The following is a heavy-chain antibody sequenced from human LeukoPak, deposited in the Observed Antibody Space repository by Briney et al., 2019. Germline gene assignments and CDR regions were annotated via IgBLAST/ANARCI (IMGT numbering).Heavy chain of an antibody. CDR2: INHSGST. CDR1: GGSFSGYY. V-gene: IGHV4-34*01. J-gene: IGHJ5*02. CDR3: ARERTNYYDSSGHYYNWFDP. Sequence: SETLSLTCAVYGGSFSGYYWSWIRQPPGKGLEWIGEINHSGSTNYNPSLKSRVTISVDTSKNQFSLKLSSVTAADTAVYYCARERTNYYDSSGHYYNWFDPWGQGTLVTVSS. D-gene: IGHD3-22*01.